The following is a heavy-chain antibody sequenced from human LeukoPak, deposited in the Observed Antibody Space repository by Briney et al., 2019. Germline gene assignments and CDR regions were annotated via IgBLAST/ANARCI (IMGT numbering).Heavy chain of an antibody. D-gene: IGHD2-15*01. J-gene: IGHJ4*02. CDR1: GFTFSRHW. CDR2: IKQDGSAK. V-gene: IGHV3-7*03. CDR3: ARDNGWSADF. Sequence: PGGSLRLSCAASGFTFSRHWMYWVRQAPGKGLEWVANIKQDGSAKPYVDSVKGRFTISRDNAKNSLSLQMNSLRAEDTAVYYCARDNGWSADFWGQGTLVTVSS.